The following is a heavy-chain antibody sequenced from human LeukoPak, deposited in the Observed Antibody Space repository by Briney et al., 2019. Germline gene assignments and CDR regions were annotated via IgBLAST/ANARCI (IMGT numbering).Heavy chain of an antibody. J-gene: IGHJ4*02. CDR3: ARAYDFWSGYFGF. V-gene: IGHV1-18*01. CDR1: GSTFTNYA. Sequence: ASVKVSCKASGSTFTNYAFSWVRQAPGQGLEWMGWITSYNGNTDYAQKFQGRVTMTTDTSTGTVYMDLRSLRSDDTAVYFCARAYDFWSGYFGFWGQGTLVTVSS. CDR2: ITSYNGNT. D-gene: IGHD3-3*01.